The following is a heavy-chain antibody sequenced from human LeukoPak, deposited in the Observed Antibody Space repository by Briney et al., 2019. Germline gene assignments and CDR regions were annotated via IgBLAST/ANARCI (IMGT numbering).Heavy chain of an antibody. D-gene: IGHD6-13*01. CDR2: IYYSGST. Sequence: NSSETLSLTCTVSGGSISSYYWSWIRQPPGKGLEWNGYIYYSGSTNYNPSLKSRVTISVDTSKNQFSLKLSSVTAADTAVYYCASSIAAGADYYYGMDVWGQGTTVTVSS. J-gene: IGHJ6*02. CDR3: ASSIAAGADYYYGMDV. CDR1: GGSISSYY. V-gene: IGHV4-59*08.